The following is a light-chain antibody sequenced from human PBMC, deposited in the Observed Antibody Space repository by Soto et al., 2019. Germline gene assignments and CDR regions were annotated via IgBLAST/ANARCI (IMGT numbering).Light chain of an antibody. Sequence: SYELTQSPSVSVAPGQTATITCGGNNIGSKSVNWYQHKAGQAPVLVMSYDSDRPSGIPERFSGYNSGNTATLTLSRVESGDEADYYCQVWDTSNDHHVFGSGTKVTVL. CDR2: YDS. CDR3: QVWDTSNDHHV. J-gene: IGLJ1*01. V-gene: IGLV3-21*01. CDR1: NIGSKS.